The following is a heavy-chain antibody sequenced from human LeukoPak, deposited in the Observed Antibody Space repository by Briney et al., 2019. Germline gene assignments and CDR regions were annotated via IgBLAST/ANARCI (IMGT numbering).Heavy chain of an antibody. CDR3: ARDLAAGEHFYFDL. D-gene: IGHD7-27*01. CDR2: IWYDGNNK. J-gene: IGHJ2*01. CDR1: GFTFSNYG. V-gene: IGHV3-33*01. Sequence: PGRSLRLSCAASGFTFSNYGMHWVRQAPGKGLEWVALIWYDGNNKYYLDSVKGRFTVSRDNPKNTLYLQMNSLRAEDTAVYYCARDLAAGEHFYFDLWGRGALVTVSS.